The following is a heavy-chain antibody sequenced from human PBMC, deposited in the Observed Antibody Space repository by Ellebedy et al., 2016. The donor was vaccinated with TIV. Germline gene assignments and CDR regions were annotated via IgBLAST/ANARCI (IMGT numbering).Heavy chain of an antibody. J-gene: IGHJ6*02. D-gene: IGHD1-26*01. V-gene: IGHV1-18*04. CDR1: GYTFTSYG. Sequence: ASVKVSXXASGYTFTSYGISWVRQAPGQGLEWMGWISVYNGDTKYAQKFQGRVTLTTDTSTSTAYMELRSLRSDDTAVYYCAKGGGVDVWGQGTTVTVSS. CDR3: AKGGGVDV. CDR2: ISVYNGDT.